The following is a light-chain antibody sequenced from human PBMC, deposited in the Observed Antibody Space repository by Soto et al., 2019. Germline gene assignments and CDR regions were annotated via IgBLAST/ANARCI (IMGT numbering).Light chain of an antibody. J-gene: IGKJ1*01. CDR3: QHYDEYPWT. CDR1: QSISAS. Sequence: DIQMTQSPSTLSASVGDRVTITCRATQSISASLAWYQQKPGEAPTLLIYDASSLESGVPSRFSGGGSETEVTLTISSLQPDDVATYYCQHYDEYPWTFGQGTKVEIK. V-gene: IGKV1-5*01. CDR2: DAS.